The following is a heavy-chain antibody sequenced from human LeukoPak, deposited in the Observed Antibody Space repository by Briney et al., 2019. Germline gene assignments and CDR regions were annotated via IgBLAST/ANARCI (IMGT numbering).Heavy chain of an antibody. Sequence: GGSLRLSCAASGFTVSSNYMSWVRQAPGKGLEWVSAISGSGGGTYYADSVKGRFTISRDNSKNTLYLQMNSLRAEDTAVYYCAKDGYGSGSYFFPGGMDVWGQGTTVTVSS. J-gene: IGHJ6*02. V-gene: IGHV3-23*01. D-gene: IGHD3-10*01. CDR2: ISGSGGGT. CDR1: GFTVSSNY. CDR3: AKDGYGSGSYFFPGGMDV.